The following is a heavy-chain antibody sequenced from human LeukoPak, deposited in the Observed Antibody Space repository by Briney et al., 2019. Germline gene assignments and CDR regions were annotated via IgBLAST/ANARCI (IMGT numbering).Heavy chain of an antibody. Sequence: GASVKVSCKASGYTFTSYYMHWVRQAPGQGLEWMGIINPSGGGTTFAQKFQGRVTMTRDASTSTVYLELSSLRSEDTAVYYCARSRSSGWHDFWGQGTLVTVSS. V-gene: IGHV1-46*01. D-gene: IGHD6-19*01. CDR2: INPSGGGT. CDR3: ARSRSSGWHDF. J-gene: IGHJ4*02. CDR1: GYTFTSYY.